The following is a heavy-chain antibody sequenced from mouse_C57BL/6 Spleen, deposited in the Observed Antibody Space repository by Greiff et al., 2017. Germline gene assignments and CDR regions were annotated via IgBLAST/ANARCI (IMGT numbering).Heavy chain of an antibody. CDR1: GYSITSGYY. Sequence: EVQRVESGPGLVKPSQSLSLTCSVTGYSITSGYYWNWIRQFPGNKLEWMGYISYDGSNNYNPSLKNRISITRDTSKNQFFLKLNSVTTEDTATYYCAREGTTVVEYFDVWGTGTTVTVSS. V-gene: IGHV3-6*01. CDR3: AREGTTVVEYFDV. D-gene: IGHD1-1*01. CDR2: ISYDGSN. J-gene: IGHJ1*03.